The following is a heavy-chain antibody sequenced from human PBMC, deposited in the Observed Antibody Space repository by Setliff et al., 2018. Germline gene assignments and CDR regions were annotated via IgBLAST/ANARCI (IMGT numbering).Heavy chain of an antibody. CDR2: ISSSSSYI. CDR3: ARECPDYDILTGYYLGVFAFDI. D-gene: IGHD3-9*01. CDR1: GFTFSSYS. J-gene: IGHJ3*02. Sequence: LRLSCAASGFTFSSYSMNWVRQAPAKGLGWVSSISSSSSYIYYADSVKGRFTISRDNAKNSLYLQMNSLRAEDTAVYYCARECPDYDILTGYYLGVFAFDIWGQGTMVTVSS. V-gene: IGHV3-21*01.